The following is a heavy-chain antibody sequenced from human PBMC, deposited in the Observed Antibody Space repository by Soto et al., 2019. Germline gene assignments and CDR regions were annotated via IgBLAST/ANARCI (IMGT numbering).Heavy chain of an antibody. J-gene: IGHJ6*03. CDR1: GFTGDDYA. CDR3: ATGPGGYYGSGSKKTWYYYYMDV. D-gene: IGHD3-10*01. CDR2: ISWKGGSI. V-gene: IGHV3-9*01. Sequence: EVQLVESGGGLVQPGGSLRLSCAASGFTGDDYAFNWVRQAPGKGLEWVSGISWKGGSIGYADSVKGRFIISTDNAKNSLYLQMDSLRAEDTALYYCATGPGGYYGSGSKKTWYYYYMDVWGKGTTVTVSS.